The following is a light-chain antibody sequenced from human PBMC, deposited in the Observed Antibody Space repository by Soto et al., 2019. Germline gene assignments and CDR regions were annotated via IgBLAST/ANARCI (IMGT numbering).Light chain of an antibody. V-gene: IGKV1-39*01. J-gene: IGKJ1*01. CDR3: QQSYRTPPST. Sequence: DIQMTQSPSSLSASVGDRVTITCRASQRISYYLSWYQQKPGKAPKLLIYAASSLQSGVPSTFSGNVSGKDFTLTISSLQPEDFATYYCQQSYRTPPSTFGQVTKVEIK. CDR1: QRISYY. CDR2: AAS.